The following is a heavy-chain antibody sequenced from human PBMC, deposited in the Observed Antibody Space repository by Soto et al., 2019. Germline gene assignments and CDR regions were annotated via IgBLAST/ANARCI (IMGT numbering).Heavy chain of an antibody. V-gene: IGHV3-74*01. Sequence: EVQLVESGGGLVQPGGSLRLSCAASGFTFSTYYMNWVRQAPGKGLVWVARITSDGSSTTYADSVKGRFTISRDNAKNTLYLHMNSLRAEGTAVDSCAKERGGGFGDVWGQGTTVTVSS. CDR2: ITSDGSST. CDR1: GFTFSTYY. J-gene: IGHJ6*02. D-gene: IGHD3-10*01. CDR3: AKERGGGFGDV.